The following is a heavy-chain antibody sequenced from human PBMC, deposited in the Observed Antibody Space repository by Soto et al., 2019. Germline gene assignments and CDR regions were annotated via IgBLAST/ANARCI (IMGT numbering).Heavy chain of an antibody. CDR1: GFTFSSYA. V-gene: IGHV3-23*01. CDR3: AKVARRDYYDSSGRGY. J-gene: IGHJ4*02. Sequence: EVQLLESGGGLVQPGGSLRLSCAASGFTFSSYAMSWVRQAPGKGLEWVSAISGSGGSTYYADSVKGRFTISRDNSKNTLYLHMNSLRAEDTAVYYCAKVARRDYYDSSGRGYWGQGTLVTVSS. D-gene: IGHD3-22*01. CDR2: ISGSGGST.